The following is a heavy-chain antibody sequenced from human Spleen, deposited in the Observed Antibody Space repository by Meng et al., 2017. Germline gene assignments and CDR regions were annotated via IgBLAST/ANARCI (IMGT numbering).Heavy chain of an antibody. CDR1: GFTFSNAW. CDR2: IKSKTDGGTT. D-gene: IGHD1-26*01. Sequence: GGSLRLSCAASGFTFSNAWMSWVRQAPGKGLEWVGRIKSKTDGGTTDYAAPVKGRFTISRDDSKNTLYLQMNSLKTEDTAVYYCTTTPSGSYHNYYYYGMDVWGQGTTVTVSS. CDR3: TTTPSGSYHNYYYYGMDV. J-gene: IGHJ6*02. V-gene: IGHV3-15*01.